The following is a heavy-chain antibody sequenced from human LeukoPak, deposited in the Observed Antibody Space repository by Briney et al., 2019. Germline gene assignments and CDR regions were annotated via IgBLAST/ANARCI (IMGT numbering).Heavy chain of an antibody. CDR1: GYTFSNYY. CDR3: ARGTMVRGVLFY. Sequence: GASVKVSCKASGYTFSNYYMHWVRQAPGQGLEWMGIINPSGGTTNPAQKFQGRVTITRDTSASTAYMELSSLRSEDTAVYYCARGTMVRGVLFYWGQGILVTVSS. J-gene: IGHJ4*02. V-gene: IGHV1-46*01. CDR2: INPSGGTT. D-gene: IGHD3-10*01.